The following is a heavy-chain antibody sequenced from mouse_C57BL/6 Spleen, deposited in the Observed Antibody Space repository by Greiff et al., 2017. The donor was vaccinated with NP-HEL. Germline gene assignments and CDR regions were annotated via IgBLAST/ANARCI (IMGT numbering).Heavy chain of an antibody. CDR2: LYPSDSET. V-gene: IGHV1-61*01. Sequence: VQLQQPGAELVRPGSSVKLSCKASGYTFTSYWMDWVKQRPGQGLEWIGNLYPSDSETHYNQKFKDKATLTVDKSSSTAYMQLSSLTSEDSAVYYCARSGGSYWGQGTTLTVSS. CDR1: GYTFTSYW. J-gene: IGHJ2*01. D-gene: IGHD4-1*01. CDR3: ARSGGSY.